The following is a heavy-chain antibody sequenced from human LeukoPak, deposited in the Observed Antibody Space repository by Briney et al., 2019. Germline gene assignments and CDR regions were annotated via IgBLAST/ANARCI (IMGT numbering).Heavy chain of an antibody. V-gene: IGHV1-69*04. CDR1: GYTLSELS. CDR3: ARDGYNPGYYYGMDV. CDR2: IIPILGIA. J-gene: IGHJ6*02. D-gene: IGHD5-24*01. Sequence: ASVKVSCKVSGYTLSELSMHWVRQAPGQGLEWMGRIIPILGIANYAQKFQGRVTITADKSTSTAYMELSSLRSEDTAVYYCARDGYNPGYYYGMDVWGQGTTVTVSS.